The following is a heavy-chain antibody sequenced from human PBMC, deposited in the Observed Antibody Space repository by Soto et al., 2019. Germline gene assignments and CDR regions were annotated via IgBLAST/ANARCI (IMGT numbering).Heavy chain of an antibody. Sequence: GGSLRLSCAASGFTFSSYEMNWVRQAPGKGLEWVSYISSSGSTIYYADSVKGRFTISRDNAKNSLYLQMNSLRAEDTAVYYCARESGLVYYYYGMDVWGQGTTVTVSS. D-gene: IGHD6-13*01. J-gene: IGHJ6*02. CDR3: ARESGLVYYYYGMDV. V-gene: IGHV3-48*03. CDR1: GFTFSSYE. CDR2: ISSSGSTI.